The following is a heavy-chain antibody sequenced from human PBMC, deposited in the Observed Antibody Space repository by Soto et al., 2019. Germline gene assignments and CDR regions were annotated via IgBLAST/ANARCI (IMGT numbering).Heavy chain of an antibody. Sequence: PGGSLRLSCAASGFTFNSYGVHWVRQAPGKGLEWVAVISYDGSNKYYADSVKGRFTISRDNSKNTLYLQMNSLRAEDTAVYYCAKARRAVVDYYYGMDVWGQGTTVTVSS. CDR2: ISYDGSNK. V-gene: IGHV3-30*18. J-gene: IGHJ6*02. CDR3: AKARRAVVDYYYGMDV. D-gene: IGHD2-15*01. CDR1: GFTFNSYG.